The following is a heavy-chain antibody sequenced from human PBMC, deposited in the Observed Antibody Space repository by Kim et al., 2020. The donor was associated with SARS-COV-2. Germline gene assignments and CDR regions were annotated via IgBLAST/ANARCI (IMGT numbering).Heavy chain of an antibody. CDR1: GFTFSSYS. Sequence: GGSLRLSCAASGFTFSSYSMNWVRQAPGKGLEWVSSISSSGSNIYYADSVKGRFTISRDNAKNSLYLQMNSLRAEDTAVYYCAEGAAAGGVVRNWFDPWG. V-gene: IGHV3-21*01. CDR2: ISSSGSNI. D-gene: IGHD3-3*01. J-gene: IGHJ5*02. CDR3: AEGAAAGGVVRNWFDP.